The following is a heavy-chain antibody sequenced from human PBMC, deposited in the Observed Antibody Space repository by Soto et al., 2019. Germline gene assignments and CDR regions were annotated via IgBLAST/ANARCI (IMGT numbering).Heavy chain of an antibody. Sequence: GGSLRLSCAASGLTLSSYEMNWVRQGPGKGLEWVSYISSSGSIIYYADSVKGRFTISRDNAKNSLYLQMNSLRVEDTAVYYCAPPSQQWIPWGQATLDTVSS. J-gene: IGHJ4*02. CDR3: APPSQQWIP. CDR1: GLTLSSYE. V-gene: IGHV3-48*03. CDR2: ISSSGSII. D-gene: IGHD6-19*01.